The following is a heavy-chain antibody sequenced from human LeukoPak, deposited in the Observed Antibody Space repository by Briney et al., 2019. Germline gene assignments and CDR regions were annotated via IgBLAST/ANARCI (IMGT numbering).Heavy chain of an antibody. CDR3: ARAYYDSSGYYYPLFDY. CDR1: GYTFTSYG. Sequence: ASVKVSCKASGYTFTSYGISWVRQAPGQGLEWMGRIIPILGIANYAQKFQGRVTITADKSTSTAYMELSSLRSEDTAVYYCARAYYDSSGYYYPLFDYWGQGTLVTVSS. CDR2: IIPILGIA. J-gene: IGHJ4*02. D-gene: IGHD3-22*01. V-gene: IGHV1-69*04.